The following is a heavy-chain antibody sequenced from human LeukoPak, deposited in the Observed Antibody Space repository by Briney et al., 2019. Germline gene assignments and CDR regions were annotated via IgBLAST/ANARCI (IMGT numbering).Heavy chain of an antibody. J-gene: IGHJ4*02. V-gene: IGHV3-15*01. CDR3: TAIWEGY. CDR1: GFTFNNVW. CDR2: VKSKTAGGTT. Sequence: GGSLSLSCAASGFTFNNVWMSRVGQTPGKELEWVARVKSKTAGGTTDYAAPVKGKFTISRDDSKNTLYLQMNSLKTEDTAVYYCTAIWEGYWGQGTLVTVSS. D-gene: IGHD1-26*01.